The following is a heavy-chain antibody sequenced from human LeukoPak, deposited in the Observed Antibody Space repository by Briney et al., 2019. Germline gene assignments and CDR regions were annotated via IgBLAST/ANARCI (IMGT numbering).Heavy chain of an antibody. CDR2: IYSGGST. CDR3: AKVAYCGGDCYLIDY. V-gene: IGHV3-66*01. Sequence: GGSLRLSCAASGFTVSSNYMSWVRQAPGKGLEWVSVIYSGGSTYYADSVKGRFTISRDNSKNTLYLQMNSLRAEDTAVYYCAKVAYCGGDCYLIDYWGQGTLVTVSS. CDR1: GFTVSSNY. J-gene: IGHJ4*02. D-gene: IGHD2-21*02.